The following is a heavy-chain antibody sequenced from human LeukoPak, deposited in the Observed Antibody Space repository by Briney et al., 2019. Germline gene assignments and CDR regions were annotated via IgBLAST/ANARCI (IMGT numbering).Heavy chain of an antibody. D-gene: IGHD3-16*01. CDR2: IYYSGST. CDR3: AREVSLGYYFDY. J-gene: IGHJ4*02. Sequence: SETLSLTCTVSGGSISSSGYYWGWIRQPPGKGLEWIGSIYYSGSTYYNPSLKSRVTISVDTSKNQFSLKLSSVTAADTAVYYCAREVSLGYYFDYWGQGTLVTVSS. CDR1: GGSISSSGYY. V-gene: IGHV4-39*07.